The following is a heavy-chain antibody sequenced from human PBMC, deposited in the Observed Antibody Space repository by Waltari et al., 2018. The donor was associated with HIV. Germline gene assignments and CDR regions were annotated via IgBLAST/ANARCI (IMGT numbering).Heavy chain of an antibody. CDR2: INHLGSA. CDR1: RGSFSGSF. D-gene: IGHD1-26*01. Sequence: QVPLQQWGAGLLKPSGTLSLTCAVYRGSFSGSFWRWIRPPPGKVPQWIGAINHLGSANYNPSLSSRVTMSVDTSKNQFSLKVTSVTAADTAVYYCASLTVGPTGGTFEFWGQGTPVTVSS. V-gene: IGHV4-34*01. CDR3: ASLTVGPTGGTFEF. J-gene: IGHJ4*02.